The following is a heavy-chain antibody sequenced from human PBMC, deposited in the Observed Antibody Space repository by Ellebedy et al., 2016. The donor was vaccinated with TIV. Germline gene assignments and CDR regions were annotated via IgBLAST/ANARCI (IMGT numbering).Heavy chain of an antibody. V-gene: IGHV3-23*01. CDR2: ISGSGDST. CDR3: AKGPTTRYYYMDV. J-gene: IGHJ6*03. CDR1: GFTFSSYV. Sequence: GGSLRLXCAASGFTFSSYVMSWVRQAPGKGLEWVSAISGSGDSTYYADSVKGRFTISRDNSKNTLYLQMNSLRAEDTAVYYCAKGPTTRYYYMDVWGKGTTVTVSS. D-gene: IGHD1-26*01.